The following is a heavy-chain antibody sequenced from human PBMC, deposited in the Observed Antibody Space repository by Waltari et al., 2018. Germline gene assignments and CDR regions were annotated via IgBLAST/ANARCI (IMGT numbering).Heavy chain of an antibody. CDR1: GFTVSSNY. J-gene: IGHJ6*02. Sequence: EVQLVESGGGLVQPGGSLRLSCAASGFTVSSNYMSWVREAPGKGLEWVSVIYSGGSTYYADSVKGRFTISRDNSKNTLYLQMNSLRAEDTAVYYCARDPSTVPNYYYGMDVWGQGTTVTVSS. D-gene: IGHD4-17*01. V-gene: IGHV3-66*02. CDR2: IYSGGST. CDR3: ARDPSTVPNYYYGMDV.